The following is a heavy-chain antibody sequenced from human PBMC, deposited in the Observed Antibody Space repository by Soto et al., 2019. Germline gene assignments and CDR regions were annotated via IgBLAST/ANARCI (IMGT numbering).Heavy chain of an antibody. CDR1: GGSVSNSA. CDR3: GRGSSLTKVEY. V-gene: IGHV1-69*01. CDR2: IIPIFGPA. J-gene: IGHJ4*02. Sequence: QVQLVQSGSEVKKHGSSVRVSCKASGGSVSNSAISWLRQAPGQGLEWMGGIIPIFGPAIYARKFQGRFTISADESTGTAYMELNNVRSDDTAVYYCGRGSSLTKVEYWGQGTLVTVSS. D-gene: IGHD6-6*01.